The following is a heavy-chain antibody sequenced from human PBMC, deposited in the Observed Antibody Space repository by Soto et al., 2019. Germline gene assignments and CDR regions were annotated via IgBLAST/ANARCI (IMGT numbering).Heavy chain of an antibody. Sequence: GSLRLRCAASGVTFSSDGMHWVRHAPGKGLEWVAVISYDGSNKYYADSVKGRFTISRDNSKNTLYLQMNSLRAEDTAVYYCAKPSSPYSSSWYGGFDYWGQGTLVTVSS. J-gene: IGHJ4*02. D-gene: IGHD6-13*01. V-gene: IGHV3-30*18. CDR3: AKPSSPYSSSWYGGFDY. CDR2: ISYDGSNK. CDR1: GVTFSSDG.